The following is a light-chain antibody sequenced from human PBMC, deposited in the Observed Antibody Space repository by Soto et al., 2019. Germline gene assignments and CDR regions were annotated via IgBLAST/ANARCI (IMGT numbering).Light chain of an antibody. Sequence: DVQMTQSPSTLSASVGDRVTITCRASQSISSWLAWYQQKPGKAPKLLIYDAPSLESGVPSRFSGSGSGTEFSLTISSLQPDDVATYYCQQYKSYWTFGQVTKVEIK. CDR2: DAP. V-gene: IGKV1-5*01. CDR1: QSISSW. CDR3: QQYKSYWT. J-gene: IGKJ1*01.